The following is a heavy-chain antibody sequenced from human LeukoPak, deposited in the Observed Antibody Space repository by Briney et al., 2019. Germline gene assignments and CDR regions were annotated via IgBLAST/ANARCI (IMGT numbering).Heavy chain of an antibody. V-gene: IGHV3-23*01. J-gene: IGHJ4*02. CDR3: ARERDQWGSHARLDY. CDR2: ITGSGGNT. D-gene: IGHD3-16*01. Sequence: GASLRLSCAASGFTFSNYAMSWVRQAPGKGLEWVSAITGSGGNTYYADSVKGRFTISRDNSKNTLYLQMNSLRDEDTAVYYCARERDQWGSHARLDYWGQGTLVTVSS. CDR1: GFTFSNYA.